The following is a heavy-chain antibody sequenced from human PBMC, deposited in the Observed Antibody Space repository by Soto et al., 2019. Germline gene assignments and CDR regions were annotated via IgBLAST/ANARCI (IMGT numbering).Heavy chain of an antibody. D-gene: IGHD3-3*02. CDR1: GYSFTSYW. J-gene: IGHJ3*02. CDR3: ARHLPGPIDAFEI. V-gene: IGHV5-10-1*01. CDR2: IDPSDSYT. Sequence: PGESLKISCKGSGYSFTSYWISWVRQMPGKGLEWMGRIDPSDSYTNYSPSFQGHVTISADKSISTAYLQWSSLKASDTAMYYCARHLPGPIDAFEIWGQGTMVTVSS.